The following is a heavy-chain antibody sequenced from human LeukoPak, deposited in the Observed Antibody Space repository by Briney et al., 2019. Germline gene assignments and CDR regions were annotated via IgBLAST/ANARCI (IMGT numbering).Heavy chain of an antibody. J-gene: IGHJ4*02. D-gene: IGHD3-16*02. CDR1: GFTFSSYG. CDR2: IRYDGSNK. CDR3: AKAHYVWGSYRYSFDY. V-gene: IGHV3-30*02. Sequence: PGGSLRLSCAASGFTFSSYGMHWVRQAPGKGLEWVAFIRYDGSNKYYADSVKGRFTISRDSSKNTLYLQMNSLRAEDTAVYYCAKAHYVWGSYRYSFDYWGQGTLVTVSS.